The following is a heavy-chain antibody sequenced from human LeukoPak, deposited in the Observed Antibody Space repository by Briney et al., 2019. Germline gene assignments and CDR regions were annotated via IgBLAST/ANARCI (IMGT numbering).Heavy chain of an antibody. V-gene: IGHV4-39*07. J-gene: IGHJ4*02. CDR2: IYYSGST. CDR1: GGSISSSSYY. D-gene: IGHD3-22*01. CDR3: ARDQYYYDSSGYYSFDY. Sequence: SSETLSLTCTVSGGSISSSSYYWGWIRQPPGKGLEWIGSIYYSGSTYYNPSLKSRVTISVDTSKNQFSLKLSSVTAADTAVYYCARDQYYYDSSGYYSFDYWGQGTLVTVSS.